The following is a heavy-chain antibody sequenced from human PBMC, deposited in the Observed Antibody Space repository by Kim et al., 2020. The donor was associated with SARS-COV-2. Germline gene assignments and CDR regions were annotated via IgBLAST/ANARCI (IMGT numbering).Heavy chain of an antibody. D-gene: IGHD3-10*01. CDR2: ISDNGGTT. CDR1: GFTFSSHA. V-gene: IGHV3-23*01. Sequence: GGSLRLSCAASGFTFSSHAMTWVRQAPGMGLEWVSTISDNGGTTYYADSVKGRFTISRDNSKNTLYLQMNSLRAEDTAIYYCAGYYYGSGSYYRSIDYWGQGTLVTLSS. CDR3: AGYYYGSGSYYRSIDY. J-gene: IGHJ4*02.